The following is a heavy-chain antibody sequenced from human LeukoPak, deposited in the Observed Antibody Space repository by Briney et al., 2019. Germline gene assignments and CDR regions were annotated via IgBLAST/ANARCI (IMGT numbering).Heavy chain of an antibody. D-gene: IGHD3-3*01. CDR1: GFTFSNYG. V-gene: IGHV3-23*01. J-gene: IGHJ4*02. Sequence: TGGSLRLSCAASGFTFSNYGLSWVRQAPGKGLEWVSGITGSGGSTYYADSVKGRFTISRDNSKNTLYLQMNSLRAEDTAIYYCARDERLLSFLKWGQGTLDTVSS. CDR3: ARDERLLSFLK. CDR2: ITGSGGST.